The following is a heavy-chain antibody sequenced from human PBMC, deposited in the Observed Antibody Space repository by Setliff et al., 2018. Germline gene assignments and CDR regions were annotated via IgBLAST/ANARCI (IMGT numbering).Heavy chain of an antibody. CDR1: GFTFDDYV. J-gene: IGHJ6*03. D-gene: IGHD3-22*01. V-gene: IGHV3-20*04. Sequence: GGSLRLSCAASGFTFDDYVMSWVRQAPGKGLEWVSDINRNGGRIGYADPVKGRFTISRDNAKNSLYLQMNSLGAEDTAVYYCAKDPGDSSGYYYALDYYYYMDVWGKGTTVTVSS. CDR2: INRNGGRI. CDR3: AKDPGDSSGYYYALDYYYYMDV.